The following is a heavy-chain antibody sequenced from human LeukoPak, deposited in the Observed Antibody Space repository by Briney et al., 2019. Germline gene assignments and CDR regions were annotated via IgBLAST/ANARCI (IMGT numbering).Heavy chain of an antibody. CDR1: GFTFSSYW. D-gene: IGHD3-3*01. CDR3: AREVSVTYDFWSGYPYFDY. Sequence: GGSLRLSCAASGFTFSSYWMSWVRQAPGKGLEWVANIKQDGSEKYYVDSVKGRFTISRDNAKNSLYLQMNSLRAEDTAVYYCAREVSVTYDFWSGYPYFDYWGQGTLVTVSS. J-gene: IGHJ4*02. CDR2: IKQDGSEK. V-gene: IGHV3-7*01.